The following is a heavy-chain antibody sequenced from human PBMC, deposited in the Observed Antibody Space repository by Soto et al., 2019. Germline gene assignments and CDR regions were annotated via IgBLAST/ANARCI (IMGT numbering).Heavy chain of an antibody. CDR3: DKDEPNDYCTSNSCESFQN. D-gene: IGHD2-2*01. CDR1: GFTFSSYA. V-gene: IGHV3-23*01. Sequence: GGSLRLSCAASGFTFSSYAMSWVRQAPGKGLEWVSAISGSGGSTYYADSVKGRFTISRDNSKNTLYLQMNSLRAEDTAVYYCDKDEPNDYCTSNSCESFQNWGQGTLVTVSS. CDR2: ISGSGGST. J-gene: IGHJ1*01.